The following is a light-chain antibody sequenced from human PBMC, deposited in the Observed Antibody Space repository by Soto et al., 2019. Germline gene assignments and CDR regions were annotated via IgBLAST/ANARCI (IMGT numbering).Light chain of an antibody. CDR3: CSYRVGNIYV. J-gene: IGLJ1*01. CDR2: EVS. CDR1: SSDVGRYNY. V-gene: IGLV2-8*01. Sequence: QSALTQPPSASGSPGQSVTISCTGTSSDVGRYNYVSWYQHHPGKAPKIMIYEVSKRPSGVPDRFSGSKSGNTASLTVSGLQAEDEADYYFCSYRVGNIYVFGTGTKLTVL.